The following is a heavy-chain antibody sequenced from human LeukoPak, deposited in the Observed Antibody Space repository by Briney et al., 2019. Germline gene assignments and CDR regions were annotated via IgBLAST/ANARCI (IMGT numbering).Heavy chain of an antibody. J-gene: IGHJ4*02. D-gene: IGHD6-13*01. CDR2: IDGDGSST. CDR3: ARAGIAAAGFDY. Sequence: GGSLRLSCAASGFTFSSYWMQWVRHAPGKGLVWVSRIDGDGSSTNYADSVKGRFTISRDNAKNTLYLQMNSLRAEDTAVYYCARAGIAAAGFDYWGQGTLVTVSS. CDR1: GFTFSSYW. V-gene: IGHV3-74*01.